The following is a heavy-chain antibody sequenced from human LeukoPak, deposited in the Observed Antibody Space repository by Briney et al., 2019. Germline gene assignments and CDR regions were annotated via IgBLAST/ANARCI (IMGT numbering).Heavy chain of an antibody. D-gene: IGHD1-26*01. CDR2: ISYDGSNK. CDR1: GFTFSSYS. CDR3: ARDYRSGSYGMDV. V-gene: IGHV3-30*03. J-gene: IGHJ6*02. Sequence: GGSPRLSCAASGFTFSSYSMNWVRQAPGKGLEWVAVISYDGSNKYYADSVKGRFTISRDNSKNTLYLQMNSLRAEDTAVYYCARDYRSGSYGMDVWGQGTTVTVSS.